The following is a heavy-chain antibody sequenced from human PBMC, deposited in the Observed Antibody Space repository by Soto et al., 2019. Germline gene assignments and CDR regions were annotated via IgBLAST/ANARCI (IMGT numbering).Heavy chain of an antibody. V-gene: IGHV2-26*01. CDR1: GFSLSNARMG. CDR2: IFSNDEK. Sequence: QVTLKESGPVLVKPTETLTLTCTVSGFSLSNARMGVSWIRQPPGKALEWLAQIFSNDEKSYSTSLKSRLTISKDTSKSQVVLTMTNMDPVDTATYYCARIPPTMVRGVNWFDPWGQGTLVTVSS. D-gene: IGHD3-10*01. CDR3: ARIPPTMVRGVNWFDP. J-gene: IGHJ5*02.